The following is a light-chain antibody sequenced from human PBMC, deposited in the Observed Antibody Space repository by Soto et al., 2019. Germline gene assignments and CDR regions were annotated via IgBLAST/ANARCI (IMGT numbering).Light chain of an antibody. V-gene: IGLV2-14*03. CDR3: KSYTSASTYV. CDR2: DVT. Sequence: AAYGCGYIAVLVVRSKTGNGSDIGTYNYVSCNQHQPGTPPNLIIYDVTSRPSGVSDRFSRSKSGNTASLTISGLQAEDEADYFCKSYTSASTYVFGTGTKVTVL. CDR1: GSDIGTYNY. J-gene: IGLJ1*01.